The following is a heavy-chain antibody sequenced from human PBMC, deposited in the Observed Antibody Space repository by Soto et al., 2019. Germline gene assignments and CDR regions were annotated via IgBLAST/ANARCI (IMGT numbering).Heavy chain of an antibody. Sequence: QLQLQESGSGLVTPSQTLSLTCAVSGGSISSGGYSWSWIRQPPGKGLEWIGYIYHSGSTSYNPSLKTRVTISLDRANNQFSHKLSSVTAADTAVYYCARGAPVVNDYWGQGTLVTVSS. CDR2: IYHSGST. J-gene: IGHJ4*02. D-gene: IGHD2-21*01. CDR1: GGSISSGGYS. V-gene: IGHV4-30-2*01. CDR3: ARGAPVVNDY.